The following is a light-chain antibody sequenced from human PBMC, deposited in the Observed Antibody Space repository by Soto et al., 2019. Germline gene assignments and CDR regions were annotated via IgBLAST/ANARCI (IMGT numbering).Light chain of an antibody. J-gene: IGLJ2*01. V-gene: IGLV2-14*01. Sequence: QSVLTRPASVSGSPGQSITISCTGTSSDVGGYNHVSWYQHSPGKAPKLILFAVSDRPSGVSHRFSGSKSGNTASLTISGLQAEDEADYYCCSYTSLSTVVFGGGTQLTVL. CDR3: CSYTSLSTVV. CDR2: AVS. CDR1: SSDVGGYNH.